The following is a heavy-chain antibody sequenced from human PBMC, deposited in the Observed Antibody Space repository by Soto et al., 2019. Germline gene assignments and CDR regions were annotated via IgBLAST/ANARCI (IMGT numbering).Heavy chain of an antibody. Sequence: SVKVSCKASGGTFSSYAISWVRQAPGQGLEWMGGIIPIFGTANYAQKFQGRVTITADESTSTAYMELSSLRSEDTAVYYCARVGSSRIHYFDYWGQGTLVTVSS. J-gene: IGHJ4*02. CDR3: ARVGSSRIHYFDY. D-gene: IGHD6-6*01. CDR2: IIPIFGTA. CDR1: GGTFSSYA. V-gene: IGHV1-69*13.